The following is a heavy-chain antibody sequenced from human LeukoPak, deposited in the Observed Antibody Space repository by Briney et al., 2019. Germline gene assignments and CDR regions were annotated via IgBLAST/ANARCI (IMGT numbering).Heavy chain of an antibody. CDR2: IYYSGST. CDR1: GGSISSYY. D-gene: IGHD1-26*01. V-gene: IGHV4-59*08. J-gene: IGHJ6*02. Sequence: SETLSLTCTVSGGSISSYYWSWIRQPPGKGLEWIGYIYYSGSTNYSPSLKSRVTISVDTSKNQFSLKLSSVTAADTAVYYCAASWAPYGMDVWGQGTTVTVSS. CDR3: AASWAPYGMDV.